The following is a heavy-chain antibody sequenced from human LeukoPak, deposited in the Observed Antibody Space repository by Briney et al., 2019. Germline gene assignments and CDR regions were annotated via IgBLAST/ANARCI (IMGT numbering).Heavy chain of an antibody. CDR1: GYTFTSYG. CDR3: AIRRDGYTEDYYGMDV. V-gene: IGHV1-46*01. CDR2: INPSGGST. J-gene: IGHJ6*02. Sequence: ASVKVSCKASGYTFTSYGISWVRQAPGQGLGWMGIINPSGGSTSYAQKFQGRVTMTRDTSTSTVYMELSSLRSEDTAVYYCAIRRDGYTEDYYGMDVWGQGTTVTVSS. D-gene: IGHD5-24*01.